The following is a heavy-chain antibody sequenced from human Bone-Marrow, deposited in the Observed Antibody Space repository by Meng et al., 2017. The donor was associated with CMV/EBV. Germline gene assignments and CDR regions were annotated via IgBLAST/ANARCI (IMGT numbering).Heavy chain of an antibody. CDR1: GFTFSNYW. CDR2: IKQDGSEK. D-gene: IGHD1-1*01. Sequence: GESLKISCAGSGFTFSNYWMSWVRQAPGKGLEWVANIKQDGSEKYYVDSVKGRFTISRDNAKNSLYLQMNSLRAEDTAVYYCARRPGYFDYWGQGTLVTVSS. V-gene: IGHV3-7*01. J-gene: IGHJ4*02. CDR3: ARRPGYFDY.